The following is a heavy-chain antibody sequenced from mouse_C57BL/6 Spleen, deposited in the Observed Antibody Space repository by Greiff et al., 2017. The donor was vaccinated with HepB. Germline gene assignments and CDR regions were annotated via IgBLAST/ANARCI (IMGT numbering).Heavy chain of an antibody. CDR3: ASFYYGNDY. J-gene: IGHJ2*01. CDR1: GYTFTSYW. V-gene: IGHV1-50*01. D-gene: IGHD2-1*01. Sequence: VQLQQPGAELVKPGASVKLSCKASGYTFTSYWMQWVKQRPGQGLEWIGEIDPSDSYTNYNQKFKGKATLTIDTSASTTYMQLSSLTSEDSAVYYCASFYYGNDYWGKGTTLTVSS. CDR2: IDPSDSYT.